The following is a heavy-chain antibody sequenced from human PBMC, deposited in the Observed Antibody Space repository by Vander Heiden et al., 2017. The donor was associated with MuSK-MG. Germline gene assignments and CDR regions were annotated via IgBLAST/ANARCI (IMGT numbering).Heavy chain of an antibody. V-gene: IGHV3-7*01. Sequence: EVQLVESGGGLVQPGGSLRLSCAVSGFTFSGYWMSWVRQAPGTGPEWVANIKQDGSEKYYVDSVKGRFTISRDNAKNSLFLQMNSLRADDTAVYYCARSQYLRFDAFDIWGQGTMVTVSS. CDR1: GFTFSGYW. CDR3: ARSQYLRFDAFDI. J-gene: IGHJ3*02. D-gene: IGHD3-10*01. CDR2: IKQDGSEK.